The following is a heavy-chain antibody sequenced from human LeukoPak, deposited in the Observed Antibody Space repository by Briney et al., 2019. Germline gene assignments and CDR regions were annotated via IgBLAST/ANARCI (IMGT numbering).Heavy chain of an antibody. CDR3: TTGYAVWTAMDY. V-gene: IGHV3-15*01. D-gene: IGHD5-18*01. Sequence: GGSLRLSCAASGFTVSNNYMSWVRQAPGKGLEWVGRIKSKTDGGTTDYAAPVKGRFTISRDDSKNTLYLQMNSLKTEDTAVYYCTTGYAVWTAMDYWGQGTLVTVSS. J-gene: IGHJ4*02. CDR1: GFTVSNNY. CDR2: IKSKTDGGTT.